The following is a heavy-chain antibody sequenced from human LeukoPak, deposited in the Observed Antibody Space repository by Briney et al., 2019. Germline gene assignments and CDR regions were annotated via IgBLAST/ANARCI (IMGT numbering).Heavy chain of an antibody. D-gene: IGHD5-18*01. CDR1: GFIFSSYE. Sequence: GGSLRLSCVASGFIFSSYEMNWVRQAPGKGLEWVSYISSSGSTKYYADSVKGRFTISRDNAKNSLYLQMNSLRAEDTAVYYCAKDLRGYSYGQFDYWGQGTLVTVSS. CDR2: ISSSGSTK. V-gene: IGHV3-48*03. CDR3: AKDLRGYSYGQFDY. J-gene: IGHJ4*02.